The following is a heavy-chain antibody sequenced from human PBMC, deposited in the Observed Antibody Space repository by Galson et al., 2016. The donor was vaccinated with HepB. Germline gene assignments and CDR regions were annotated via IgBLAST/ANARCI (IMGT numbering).Heavy chain of an antibody. Sequence: SVKVSCKVSGYSLTELSMHWVRQAPGKGLEWVGGFDPEDGETIYAQRFRGRVTMSEDTATETAYMELRSLRSDDTAVYYCATLSPIYTSGWFGDHWGQGTLVTVS. V-gene: IGHV1-24*01. D-gene: IGHD6-19*01. CDR2: FDPEDGET. CDR1: GYSLTELS. CDR3: ATLSPIYTSGWFGDH. J-gene: IGHJ4*02.